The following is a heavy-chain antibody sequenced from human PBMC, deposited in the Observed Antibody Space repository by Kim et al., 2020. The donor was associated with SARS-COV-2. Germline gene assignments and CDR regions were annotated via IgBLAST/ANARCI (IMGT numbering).Heavy chain of an antibody. CDR3: ARDLEQQLDRGFDY. V-gene: IGHV3-21*01. J-gene: IGHJ4*02. Sequence: GGSLRLSCAASGFTFSSYSMNWVRQAPGKGLEWVSSISSSSSYIYYADSVKGRFTISRDNAKNSLYLQMNSLRAEDTAVYYCARDLEQQLDRGFDYWGQGTLVTVSS. D-gene: IGHD6-13*01. CDR2: ISSSSSYI. CDR1: GFTFSSYS.